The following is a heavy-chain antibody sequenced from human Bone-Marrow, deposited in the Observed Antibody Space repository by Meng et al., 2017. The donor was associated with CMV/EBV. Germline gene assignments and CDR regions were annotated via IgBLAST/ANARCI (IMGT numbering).Heavy chain of an antibody. Sequence: ASVKVSCKASGYTFTSYYMHWVRQAPGQGLEWMGIINPSGGSTSYAQKFQGRVTMTRNTSISTAYMELSSLRSEDTAVYYCARLIAREANWFDPWDQGTLVTVSS. CDR2: INPSGGST. J-gene: IGHJ5*02. CDR1: GYTFTSYY. D-gene: IGHD2-21*01. V-gene: IGHV1-46*01. CDR3: ARLIAREANWFDP.